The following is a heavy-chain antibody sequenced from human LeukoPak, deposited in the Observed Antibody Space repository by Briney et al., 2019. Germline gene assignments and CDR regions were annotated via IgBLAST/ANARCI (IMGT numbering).Heavy chain of an antibody. V-gene: IGHV4-34*01. Sequence: SETLSLTCAVYGGSFSGYYWSWIRQPPGKGLEWIGEINHSGSTNYNPSLKSRVTISVDTSKNQFSLKLSSVTAADTAVYYCARGYSYEAFDIWGQGTMVTVSS. CDR1: GGSFSGYY. CDR3: ARGYSYEAFDI. J-gene: IGHJ3*02. D-gene: IGHD3-10*01. CDR2: INHSGST.